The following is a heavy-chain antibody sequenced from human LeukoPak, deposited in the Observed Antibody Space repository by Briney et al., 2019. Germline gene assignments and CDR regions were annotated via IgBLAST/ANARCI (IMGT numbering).Heavy chain of an antibody. Sequence: SETLSLTCTVSGGSISSYYWSWIRQPPGKGLEWIGYIYYSGSTNYNPSLKSRVTISVDTSKNQFSLKLSSVTAADTAVYYCARLRNQYCSSTSCYAQDYYMDVWGKGTTVTVSS. V-gene: IGHV4-59*01. D-gene: IGHD2-2*01. CDR3: ARLRNQYCSSTSCYAQDYYMDV. CDR1: GGSISSYY. J-gene: IGHJ6*03. CDR2: IYYSGST.